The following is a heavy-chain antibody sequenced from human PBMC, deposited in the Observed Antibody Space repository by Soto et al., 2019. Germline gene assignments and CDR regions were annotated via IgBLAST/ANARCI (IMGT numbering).Heavy chain of an antibody. D-gene: IGHD4-17*01. CDR2: IYHSGST. J-gene: IGHJ6*02. Sequence: QVQLQESGPGLVKPSGTLSLTCAVSGGSISSSNWWSWVRQPPGKGLEWIGEIYHSGSTNYNRSLKSRVTISVDKSKNQFSLKLSSVTAADTAVYYCARASGNDYGDSNYYYGMDVWGQGTTVTVSS. V-gene: IGHV4-4*02. CDR3: ARASGNDYGDSNYYYGMDV. CDR1: GGSISSSNW.